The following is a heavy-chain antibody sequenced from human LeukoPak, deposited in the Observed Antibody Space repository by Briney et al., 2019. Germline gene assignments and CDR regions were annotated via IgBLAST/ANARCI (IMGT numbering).Heavy chain of an antibody. CDR3: AKDILLYYYGSGSTSVAFDI. Sequence: PGGSLRLSCAASGFAFSTNAMTWVRQAPGKGLEWVSAISGSGDGRYEDSVKGRFTISRDNSKNTLYLQMNSLRAEDTAVYYCAKDILLYYYGSGSTSVAFDIWGQGTMVTVSS. D-gene: IGHD3-10*01. V-gene: IGHV3-23*01. CDR2: ISGSGDGR. J-gene: IGHJ3*02. CDR1: GFAFSTNA.